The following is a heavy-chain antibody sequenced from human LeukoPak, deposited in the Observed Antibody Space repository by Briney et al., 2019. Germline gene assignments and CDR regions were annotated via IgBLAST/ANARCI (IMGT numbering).Heavy chain of an antibody. V-gene: IGHV4-4*02. Sequence: PSGTLSLTCAVPGGSISSSSWWSWVRQPPGKGLEWIGEIYHSGSTNYNPSLKSRVTISVDKSKNQFSLKLSSVTAADTAVYYCARSEDDYGDYGAVDYWGQGTLVTVSS. CDR3: ARSEDDYGDYGAVDY. D-gene: IGHD4-17*01. CDR2: IYHSGST. CDR1: GGSISSSSW. J-gene: IGHJ4*02.